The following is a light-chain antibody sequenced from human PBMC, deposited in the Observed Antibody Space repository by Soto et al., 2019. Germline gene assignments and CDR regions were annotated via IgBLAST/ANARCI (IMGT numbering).Light chain of an antibody. Sequence: DIVMTQSPDSLAVSLGERATINCKSSQSVLHSSNNKNYLAWVQQKPGQPPKLLIYWAATRESGVPGRFSGSGSGTDFTLTISSLQAEDVAVYSCQQYYRTPQTFGQGTKVEIK. V-gene: IGKV4-1*01. J-gene: IGKJ1*01. CDR2: WAA. CDR1: QSVLHSSNNKNY. CDR3: QQYYRTPQT.